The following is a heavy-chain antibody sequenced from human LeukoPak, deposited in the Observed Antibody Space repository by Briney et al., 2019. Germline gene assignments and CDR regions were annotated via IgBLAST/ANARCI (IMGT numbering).Heavy chain of an antibody. J-gene: IGHJ5*02. CDR2: INHSART. CDR3: AIHIVVVPAAKKKNWFDP. Sequence: PSETLSLTCAVYGGSFSGYYWSWIRQPPGKGLEWIGEINHSARTNYHPSLKSRVTISVDTSKNQFSLKLSSVTAADTAVYYCAIHIVVVPAAKKKNWFDPWGQGTLVTVSS. D-gene: IGHD2-2*01. CDR1: GGSFSGYY. V-gene: IGHV4-34*01.